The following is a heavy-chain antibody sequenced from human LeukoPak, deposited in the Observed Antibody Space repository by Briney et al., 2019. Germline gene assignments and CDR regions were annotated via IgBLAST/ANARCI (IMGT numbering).Heavy chain of an antibody. CDR1: GGSINNSTYY. D-gene: IGHD1-26*01. CDR2: IYHSGST. CDR3: ASGEGDSGSYYVGYYYYYMDV. V-gene: IGHV4-39*07. J-gene: IGHJ6*03. Sequence: SETLSLTCAVSGGSINNSTYYWGWIRQSPGKGLEWIGSIYHSGSTYYNPSLKSRVTISVDTSKNQFSLKLSSVTAADTAVYYCASGEGDSGSYYVGYYYYYMDVWGKGTTVTVSS.